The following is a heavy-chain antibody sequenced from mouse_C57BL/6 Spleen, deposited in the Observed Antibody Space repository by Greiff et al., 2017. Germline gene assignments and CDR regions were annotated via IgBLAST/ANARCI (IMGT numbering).Heavy chain of an antibody. CDR3: ARRGSNYSFDY. D-gene: IGHD2-5*01. CDR2: IDPSDSET. Sequence: QVQLQQPGAELVRPGSSVKLSCKASGYTFTSYWMHWVKQRPIQGLEWIGNIDPSDSETHYNQKFKDKATLTVDNSASTAYMQLSSLTSEDSAVYYCARRGSNYSFDYWGQGTTLTVSS. J-gene: IGHJ2*01. CDR1: GYTFTSYW. V-gene: IGHV1-52*01.